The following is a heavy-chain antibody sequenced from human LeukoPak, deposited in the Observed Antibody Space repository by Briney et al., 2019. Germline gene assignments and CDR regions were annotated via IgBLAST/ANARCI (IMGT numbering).Heavy chain of an antibody. J-gene: IGHJ6*03. D-gene: IGHD6-6*01. Sequence: PGGSLRLSCAASGFTYSSYWMSWVRQAPGKGLEWVANIKQDESEKYYVDSVKGRFTISRDNAKNSVYLQMNSLRAEDTAVYYCAREIDEQLVPYAYYYYYYMDVWGKGTTVTVSS. CDR2: IKQDESEK. CDR3: AREIDEQLVPYAYYYYYYMDV. V-gene: IGHV3-7*01. CDR1: GFTYSSYW.